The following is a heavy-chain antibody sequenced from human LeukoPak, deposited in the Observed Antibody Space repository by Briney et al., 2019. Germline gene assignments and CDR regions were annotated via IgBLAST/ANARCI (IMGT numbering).Heavy chain of an antibody. CDR2: ITSSSSKI. CDR3: AKVQVWSYYDFWSGQSREFDY. D-gene: IGHD3-3*01. V-gene: IGHV3-48*01. J-gene: IGHJ4*02. CDR1: GFLFNSHH. Sequence: GGSLRLSCAASGFLFNSHHMNWVRQAPGKGLEWISYITSSSSKIYYADSVEGRFTISRDNSKNTLYLQMNSLRAEDTAVYYCAKVQVWSYYDFWSGQSREFDYWGQGTLVTVSS.